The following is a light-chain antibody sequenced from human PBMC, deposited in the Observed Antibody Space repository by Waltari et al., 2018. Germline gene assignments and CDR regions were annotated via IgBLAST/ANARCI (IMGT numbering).Light chain of an antibody. CDR2: DAS. CDR1: SRDVGGYNC. Sequence: QSGLTPPAPVSGFPGKSITISCTGTSRDVGGYNCVCWYQQHPGKAPKLMIYDASNRPSGVSNRFSGSKSGNTASLTISGLQAEDEADYYCSSYISSSTLELFGGGTSLTVL. J-gene: IGLJ2*01. V-gene: IGLV2-14*03. CDR3: SSYISSSTLEL.